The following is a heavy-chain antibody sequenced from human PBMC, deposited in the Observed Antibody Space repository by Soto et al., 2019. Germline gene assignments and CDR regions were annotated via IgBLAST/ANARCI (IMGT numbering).Heavy chain of an antibody. CDR2: INAGNGNT. CDR3: ARSIVVVTALDY. CDR1: GYALSTYA. V-gene: IGHV1-3*01. Sequence: ALLKVSWKGSGYALSTYAVHWLRKAPGQRLEWMGWINAGNGNTKYSQKFQGRVTITRDTSASTAYMELSSLRSEDTAVYYCARSIVVVTALDYWGQGTLVTVSS. D-gene: IGHD2-21*02. J-gene: IGHJ4*02.